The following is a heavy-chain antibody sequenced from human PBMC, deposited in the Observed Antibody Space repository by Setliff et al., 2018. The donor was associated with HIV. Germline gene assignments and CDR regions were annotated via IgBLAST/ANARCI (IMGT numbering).Heavy chain of an antibody. V-gene: IGHV3-11*04. CDR3: ARDQLYTKATFDV. J-gene: IGHJ3*01. CDR2: ISTGTTI. Sequence: GGSLRLSCAASGFTFSDYHMSWIRQAPGKGLEWISYISTGTTIFYVDSVKGRFTISRDNAKNSLYLQMNSLRAEDTAVYYCARDQLYTKATFDVWGQGTLVTVSS. D-gene: IGHD3-16*02. CDR1: GFTFSDYH.